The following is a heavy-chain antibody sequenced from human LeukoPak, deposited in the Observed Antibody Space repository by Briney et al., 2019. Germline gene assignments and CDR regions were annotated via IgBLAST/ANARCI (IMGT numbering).Heavy chain of an antibody. V-gene: IGHV1-24*01. Sequence: ASVKVSCKVSGYTLTELSMHWVRQAPGKGLEWMGGFDPEDGETIYAQKFQGRVTITADESTSTAYMELSSLRSEDTAVYYCARGIEMATIPGDYWGQGTLVTVSS. J-gene: IGHJ4*02. D-gene: IGHD5-24*01. CDR3: ARGIEMATIPGDY. CDR1: GYTLTELS. CDR2: FDPEDGET.